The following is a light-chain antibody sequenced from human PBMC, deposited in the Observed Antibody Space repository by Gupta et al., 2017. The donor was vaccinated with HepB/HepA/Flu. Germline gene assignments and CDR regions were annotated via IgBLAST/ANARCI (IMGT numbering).Light chain of an antibody. CDR1: SSNIGSNT. Sequence: QSVPTQPPSASGTPGERVTISCSGSSSNIGSNTVNWYQQLPGTAPKLLIYSNNQRPSGVPDRFSGSKSGTSASLAISGLQSEDEADDYCAAWDDSLNGPVFGGGTKLTVL. J-gene: IGLJ2*01. CDR2: SNN. CDR3: AAWDDSLNGPV. V-gene: IGLV1-44*01.